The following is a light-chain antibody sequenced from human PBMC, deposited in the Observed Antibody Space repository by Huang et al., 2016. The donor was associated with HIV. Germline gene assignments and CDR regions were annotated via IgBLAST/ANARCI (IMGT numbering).Light chain of an antibody. Sequence: EIVLTQSPVTLSVSPGERATLFCRASQSVNNYLAWYQQKPGQAPRLLIYDASSRAAGIPARFSGSGSGTDFTLTINSLQPEDSAVYYCQQRSNWPPTLTFGGGTKVEIK. J-gene: IGKJ4*01. CDR1: QSVNNY. V-gene: IGKV3-11*01. CDR3: QQRSNWPPTLT. CDR2: DAS.